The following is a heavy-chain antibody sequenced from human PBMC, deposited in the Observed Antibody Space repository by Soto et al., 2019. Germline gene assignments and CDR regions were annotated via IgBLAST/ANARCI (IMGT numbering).Heavy chain of an antibody. CDR1: GGSISSGGYS. CDR3: ARVRSRNYYDSSGYYSNYFDY. CDR2: IYHSGST. D-gene: IGHD3-22*01. V-gene: IGHV4-30-2*01. J-gene: IGHJ4*02. Sequence: PSETLSLTCAVSGGSISSGGYSWSWIRQPPGKGLEWIWYIYHSGSTYYNPSLKSRVTISVDRSKNQFSLKLSSVTAADTAVYYCARVRSRNYYDSSGYYSNYFDYWGQGTLVTVS.